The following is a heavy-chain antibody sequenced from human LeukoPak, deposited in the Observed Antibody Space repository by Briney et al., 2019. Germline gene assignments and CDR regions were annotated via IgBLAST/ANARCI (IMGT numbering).Heavy chain of an antibody. D-gene: IGHD3-22*01. Sequence: SETLSLTCAVYGGSFSGYYWSWIRQPPGKGLDWIGEINHSGSTNYNPSLKSRVTISVDTSKNQFSLKLSSVTAADTAVYYCARVYDSSGYPYFDYWGQGTLVTVSS. CDR3: ARVYDSSGYPYFDY. CDR1: GGSFSGYY. V-gene: IGHV4-34*01. CDR2: INHSGST. J-gene: IGHJ4*02.